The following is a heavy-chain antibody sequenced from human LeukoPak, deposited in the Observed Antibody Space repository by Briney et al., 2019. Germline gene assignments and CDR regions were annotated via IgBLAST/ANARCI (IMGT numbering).Heavy chain of an antibody. Sequence: GGSLRLSCAASGLSFSSYGMHWVRQAPGKGLEWVAFIQYDGSNKFYADSVKGRFTISRDNAKNSLYLQMNSLRAEDTAVYYCARDRCSGGSCYYFDYWGQGTLVTVSS. V-gene: IGHV3-30*12. D-gene: IGHD2-15*01. CDR3: ARDRCSGGSCYYFDY. CDR1: GLSFSSYG. CDR2: IQYDGSNK. J-gene: IGHJ4*02.